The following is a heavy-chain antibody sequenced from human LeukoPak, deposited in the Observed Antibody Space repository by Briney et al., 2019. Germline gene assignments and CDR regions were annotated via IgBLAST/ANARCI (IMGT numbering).Heavy chain of an antibody. J-gene: IGHJ4*02. V-gene: IGHV4-39*01. CDR2: IYYSGST. Sequence: SETLSLTCTVSGGSISSSSYYWGWIRQPPGKGLEWIGRIYYSGSTYYNPSLKSRVTISVDTSKNQFSLKLSSVTAADTAAYYCARYRYYDSGGYYRYFDYWGQGTLVTVSS. D-gene: IGHD3-22*01. CDR3: ARYRYYDSGGYYRYFDY. CDR1: GGSISSSSYY.